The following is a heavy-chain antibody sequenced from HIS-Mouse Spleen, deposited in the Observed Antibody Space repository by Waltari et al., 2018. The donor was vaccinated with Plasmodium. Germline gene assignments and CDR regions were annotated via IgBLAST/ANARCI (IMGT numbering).Heavy chain of an antibody. J-gene: IGHJ2*01. D-gene: IGHD6-13*01. CDR2: IKQDGSEK. CDR3: ASSWYWYFDL. V-gene: IGHV3-7*01. CDR1: GFAFSSYW. Sequence: EVQLVESGCGLVQPGGSLSLSCAASGFAFSSYWMRWVRQAPGKGLEWVANIKQDGSEKYYVDSVKGRFTISRDNAKNALYLQMNSLRAEDTAVYYCASSWYWYFDLWGRGTLVTVSS.